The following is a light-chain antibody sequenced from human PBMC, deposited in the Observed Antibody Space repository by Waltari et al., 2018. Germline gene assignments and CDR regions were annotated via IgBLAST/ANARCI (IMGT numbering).Light chain of an antibody. Sequence: TCRARQYVKNNVAWFQQKPVKSPKVLIHKASRLESGVSSRFSGSGFGTEFILSISSLQPDDCATYYCQEYDRLPITFGGGTKVEIK. CDR3: QEYDRLPIT. CDR1: QYVKNN. J-gene: IGKJ4*01. V-gene: IGKV1-5*03. CDR2: KAS.